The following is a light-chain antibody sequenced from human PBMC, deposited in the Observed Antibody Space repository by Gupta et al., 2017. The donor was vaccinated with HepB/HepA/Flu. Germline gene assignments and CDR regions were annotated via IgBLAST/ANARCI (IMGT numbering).Light chain of an antibody. Sequence: QSLLTQPPSVYAAPRPKVTISCPGSSSNIGYSFVSWYQQVPGTAPKLLIYENNKRPSGIPDRFSGSKSGTSATLGIAGLQTGDEAEYYCGTWDNNLSIWVFGGGTRLTVL. CDR1: SSNIGYSF. V-gene: IGLV1-51*02. CDR3: GTWDNNLSIWV. CDR2: ENN. J-gene: IGLJ3*02.